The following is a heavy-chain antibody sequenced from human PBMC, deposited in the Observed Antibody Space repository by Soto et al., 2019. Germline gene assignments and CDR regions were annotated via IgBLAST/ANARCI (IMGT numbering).Heavy chain of an antibody. CDR3: AKDRIAGTIFGVVTLDY. D-gene: IGHD3-3*01. CDR1: GFTFSSYA. J-gene: IGHJ4*02. V-gene: IGHV3-23*01. CDR2: ISGSGGST. Sequence: GGSLRLSCAASGFTFSSYAMSWVRQAPGKGLEWVSAISGSGGSTYYVDSVKGRFTISRDNSKNTLYLQMNSLRAEDTAVYYCAKDRIAGTIFGVVTLDYWGQGTLVTVSS.